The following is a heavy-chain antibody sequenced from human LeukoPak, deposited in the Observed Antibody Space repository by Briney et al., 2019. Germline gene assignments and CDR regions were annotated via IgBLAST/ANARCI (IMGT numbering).Heavy chain of an antibody. V-gene: IGHV3-7*03. CDR3: VRSPFSNGY. Sequence: GGSLRLSCAASELTFSNYWMTWVRQALGKGLEWVANIKQDGSEMYYVDSVKGRFTISRDNAKNSLYLQMNSLRAEDTAVYYCVRSPFSNGYWGQGTLVTVSS. D-gene: IGHD4-11*01. CDR1: ELTFSNYW. CDR2: IKQDGSEM. J-gene: IGHJ4*02.